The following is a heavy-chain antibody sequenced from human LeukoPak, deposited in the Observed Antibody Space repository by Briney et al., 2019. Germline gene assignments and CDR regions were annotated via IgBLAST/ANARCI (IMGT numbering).Heavy chain of an antibody. CDR2: IYYSGST. CDR1: GGSISSSSYY. Sequence: SETLSLTCTVSGGSISSSSYYWGWIRQPPGKGLEWIGSIYYSGSTYYNPSLKSRVTISVDTSKNQFSLKLSSVTAADTAVYYCARGRGRLLWFGELFDPWGQGTLVTVSS. J-gene: IGHJ5*02. D-gene: IGHD3-10*01. V-gene: IGHV4-39*07. CDR3: ARGRGRLLWFGELFDP.